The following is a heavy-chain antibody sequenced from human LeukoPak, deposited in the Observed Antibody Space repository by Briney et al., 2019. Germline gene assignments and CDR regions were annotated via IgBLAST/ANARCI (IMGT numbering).Heavy chain of an antibody. V-gene: IGHV3-48*03. CDR3: AKDRLSGPAANYYYYMDV. J-gene: IGHJ6*03. D-gene: IGHD2-2*01. CDR2: ISSSGSTI. Sequence: PGGSLRLSCAASGFTFSSYEMNWVRQAPGKGLEWVSYISSSGSTIYYADSVKGRFTISRDNAKNSLYLQMNSLRAEDTAVYYCAKDRLSGPAANYYYYMDVWGKGTTVTVSS. CDR1: GFTFSSYE.